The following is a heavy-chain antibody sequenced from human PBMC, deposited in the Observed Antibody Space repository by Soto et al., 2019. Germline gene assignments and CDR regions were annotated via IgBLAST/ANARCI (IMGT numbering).Heavy chain of an antibody. CDR2: IYSGGST. CDR3: ARTVVVVTATPGAFDI. D-gene: IGHD2-15*01. Sequence: GGSLRLSCAASGFIVSSNYMSWVRQAPGKGLEWVSVIYSGGSTYYADSVKGRFTISRDNSKNTLYLQMNSLRAEDTAVYYCARTVVVVTATPGAFDIWGQGTMVTVS. CDR1: GFIVSSNY. V-gene: IGHV3-53*01. J-gene: IGHJ3*02.